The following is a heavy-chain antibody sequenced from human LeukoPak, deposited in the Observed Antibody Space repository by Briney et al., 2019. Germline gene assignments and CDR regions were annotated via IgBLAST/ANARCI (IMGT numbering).Heavy chain of an antibody. CDR2: IYPGDSDT. CDR1: GYSFTSYW. J-gene: IGHJ3*02. CDR3: ARSPSCSSGFPACDAFDI. V-gene: IGHV5-51*01. D-gene: IGHD3-22*01. Sequence: GESLKISCKGSGYSFTSYWIGWVRQMPGKGLEWMGIIYPGDSDTRYSPSFQGQVTISADKSISTAYLQWSSLKASDTAMYYCARSPSCSSGFPACDAFDIWGQGTMVTVSS.